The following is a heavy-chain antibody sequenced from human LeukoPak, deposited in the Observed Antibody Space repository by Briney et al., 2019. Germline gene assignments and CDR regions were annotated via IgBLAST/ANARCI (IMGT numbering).Heavy chain of an antibody. D-gene: IGHD6-6*01. Sequence: GGSLRLSCAASGFTFSTYDMNWVRQAPGKGLKWVSYISRNSAFVYYADSVKGRFTISRDNAKNSLYLHMNSLRGEDSAVYYCAIDDESTARASGLDVWGKGTTVTVAS. V-gene: IGHV3-21*01. CDR3: AIDDESTARASGLDV. J-gene: IGHJ6*04. CDR1: GFTFSTYD. CDR2: ISRNSAFV.